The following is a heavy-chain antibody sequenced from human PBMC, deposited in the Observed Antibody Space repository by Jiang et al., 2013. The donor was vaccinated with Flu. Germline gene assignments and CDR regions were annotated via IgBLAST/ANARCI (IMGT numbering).Heavy chain of an antibody. V-gene: IGHV1-3*01. CDR3: ARENHCSSTSCYDRWPPTP. Sequence: SGAEVKKPGASVKVSCKASGYTFTSYAMHWVRQAPGQRLEWMGWINAGNGNTKXSQKFQGRVTITRDTSASTVYMELSSLRSEDTAVYYCARENHCSSTSCYDRWPPTPWGHG. J-gene: IGHJ3*01. D-gene: IGHD2-2*01. CDR1: GYTFTSYA. CDR2: INAGNGNT.